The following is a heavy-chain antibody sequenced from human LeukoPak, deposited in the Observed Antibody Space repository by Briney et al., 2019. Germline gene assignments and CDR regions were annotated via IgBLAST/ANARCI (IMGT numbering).Heavy chain of an antibody. J-gene: IGHJ5*02. CDR2: INHSGST. V-gene: IGHV4-34*01. CDR1: GGSFSGYY. Sequence: SETLSLTCAVYGGSFSGYYWSWIRQPPGKGLEWIGEINHSGSTNYNPSLKSRVTISVDTSKNQFSLKLSSVTAADTAVYCCARGRRQIAVAGTWVSWFDPWGQGTLVTVSS. D-gene: IGHD6-19*01. CDR3: ARGRRQIAVAGTWVSWFDP.